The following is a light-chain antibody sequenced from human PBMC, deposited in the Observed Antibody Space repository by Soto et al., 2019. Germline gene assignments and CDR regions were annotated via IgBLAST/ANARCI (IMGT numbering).Light chain of an antibody. CDR2: GAS. Sequence: EIVLTQSPGTLSLSPGEGATLSCRASQSVSSNYLAWYQPKPGQAPRLLIFGASNRASDIPDRFSGSGSGTDFTLTISRLEPEDFAVYYCQQYGSSPPYTFGQGTKLEIK. CDR3: QQYGSSPPYT. J-gene: IGKJ2*01. V-gene: IGKV3-20*01. CDR1: QSVSSNY.